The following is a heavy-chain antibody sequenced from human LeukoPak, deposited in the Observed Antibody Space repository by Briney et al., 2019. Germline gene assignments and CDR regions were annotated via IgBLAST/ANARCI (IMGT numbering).Heavy chain of an antibody. J-gene: IGHJ4*02. CDR3: ARGGSGSGYLYYFDY. D-gene: IGHD3-10*01. CDR1: GYSFSDFP. Sequence: ASVKVSCKASGYSFSDFPVHWVRQAPGQGLEWMERIDSNRGGTRYAQNFQGRVTMTRDTSISTAYMEVSGPTSDDTAVYYCARGGSGSGYLYYFDYWGQGTLVSVSS. CDR2: IDSNRGGT. V-gene: IGHV1-2*06.